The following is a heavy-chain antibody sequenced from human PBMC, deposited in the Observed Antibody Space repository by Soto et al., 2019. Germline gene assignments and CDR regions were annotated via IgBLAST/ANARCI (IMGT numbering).Heavy chain of an antibody. CDR2: IYYSGST. V-gene: IGHV4-59*08. CDR3: ARRGGGYDLYYFDY. D-gene: IGHD5-12*01. J-gene: IGHJ4*02. CDR1: GGSISSYY. Sequence: PSETLSLTCTVSGGSISSYYWSWIRQPPGKGLEWIGYIYYSGSTNYNPSLKSRVTISVDTSKNQFSLKLSSVTAADTAVYYCARRGGGYDLYYFDYWGQGTLVTVSS.